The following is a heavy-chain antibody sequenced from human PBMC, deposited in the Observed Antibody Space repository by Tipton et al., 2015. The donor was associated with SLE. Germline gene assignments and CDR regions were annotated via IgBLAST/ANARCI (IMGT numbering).Heavy chain of an antibody. D-gene: IGHD3-3*01. CDR1: GGSISSGNYY. CDR2: IYTSGST. V-gene: IGHV4-61*02. J-gene: IGHJ5*02. CDR3: ARGLSLRQRITIFGVVHWFDP. Sequence: TLSLTCTVSGGSISSGNYYWTWIRQPAGKGLEWIGRIYTSGSTNYNPSLKSRVTISVDTSKNQFSLKLSSVTAADTAVYYCARGLSLRQRITIFGVVHWFDPWGQGTLVTVSS.